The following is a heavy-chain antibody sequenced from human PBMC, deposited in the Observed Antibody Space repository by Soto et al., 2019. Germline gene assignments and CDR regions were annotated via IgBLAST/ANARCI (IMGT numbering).Heavy chain of an antibody. Sequence: ASVKVSCKASGYTFTSYGISWVRQAPGQGLEWMGWISAYNGNTNYAQKLQGRVTMTTDTSTSTAYMELRSLRSDDTAVYYCARHAETVDTAMVFFDYWGQGTLVTVSS. CDR2: ISAYNGNT. V-gene: IGHV1-18*01. J-gene: IGHJ4*02. CDR3: ARHAETVDTAMVFFDY. CDR1: GYTFTSYG. D-gene: IGHD5-18*01.